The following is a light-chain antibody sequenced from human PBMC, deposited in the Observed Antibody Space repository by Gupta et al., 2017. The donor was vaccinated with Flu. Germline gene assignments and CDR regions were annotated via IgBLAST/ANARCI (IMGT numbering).Light chain of an antibody. CDR1: ESVNRND. CDR3: HHHGTSPYT. CDR2: GTS. Sequence: GTLSLSPGESVTLSCRAGESVNRNDLAWYQQQPGQAPRLLIYGTSNRAPGIPDRFSGGGSGTDFTLTINRLEPEDSAVFYCHHHGTSPYTFGQCTNLEIK. V-gene: IGKV3-20*01. J-gene: IGKJ2*01.